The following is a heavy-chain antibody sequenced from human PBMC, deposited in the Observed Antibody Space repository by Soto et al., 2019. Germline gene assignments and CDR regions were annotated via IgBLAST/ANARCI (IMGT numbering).Heavy chain of an antibody. D-gene: IGHD6-6*01. V-gene: IGHV4-39*01. J-gene: IGHJ4*02. CDR3: ARSSIEPRVFMYPFDS. CDR1: GDSITSSSHY. CDR2: IYYDGNT. Sequence: PSETLSLTCTVSGDSITSSSHYWGWIRQPPGKGLECIANIYYDGNTYYNPSLKSRVAISLGTSKNQFSLSLNSVTAADTAVYYCARSSIEPRVFMYPFDSWGQGTLVTVSS.